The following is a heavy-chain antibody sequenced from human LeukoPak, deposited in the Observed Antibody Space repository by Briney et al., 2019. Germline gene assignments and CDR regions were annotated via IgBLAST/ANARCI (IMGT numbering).Heavy chain of an antibody. CDR3: VRVDAGNYYGHDF. D-gene: IGHD1-26*01. Sequence: GASVKVSCKASGYTFTGYYMHWVRQAPGQGLEWMGWISAYNGNTNYAQKFQGRVTMTTDTSTSTAYMELRSLRSDDTAMYYCVRVDAGNYYGHDFWGQGTLVTVSS. CDR1: GYTFTGYY. V-gene: IGHV1-18*04. J-gene: IGHJ4*02. CDR2: ISAYNGNT.